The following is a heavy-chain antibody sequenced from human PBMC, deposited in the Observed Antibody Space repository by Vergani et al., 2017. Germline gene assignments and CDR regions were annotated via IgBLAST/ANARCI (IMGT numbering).Heavy chain of an antibody. J-gene: IGHJ4*02. CDR1: GYSVISTDYH. D-gene: IGHD2-15*01. CDR2: MDYSGST. CDR3: ASKRGACRAAYCHSYDF. Sequence: QVQLQESGPGLVKPSETLSLTCTVSGYSVISTDYHLGWIRQPPGKGLEWIGSMDYSGSTSYNPSLESRISISFETPKNQFSLRLTSVTAADTAVYYCASKRGACRAAYCHSYDFWGPGTLVGVSS. V-gene: IGHV4-39*01.